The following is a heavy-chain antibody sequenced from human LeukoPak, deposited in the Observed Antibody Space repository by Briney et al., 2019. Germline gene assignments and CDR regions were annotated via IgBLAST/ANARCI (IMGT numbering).Heavy chain of an antibody. CDR1: GFNFNIYA. D-gene: IGHD3-22*01. CDR2: ITSSDGGT. V-gene: IGHV3-23*01. J-gene: IGHJ4*02. CDR3: ARDRPNYYGSDGHYYRRDGDY. Sequence: GGSLRLSCAASGFNFNIYAMSWVRQAPGKGLEWVSSITSSDGGTFYADSVKGRFTISRDNSKNTLYLQMNSLRADDTAIYYCARDRPNYYGSDGHYYRRDGDYWGQGTLVTVSS.